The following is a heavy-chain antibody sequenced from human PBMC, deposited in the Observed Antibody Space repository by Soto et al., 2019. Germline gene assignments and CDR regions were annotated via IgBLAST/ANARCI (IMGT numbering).Heavy chain of an antibody. CDR2: INTGTGNT. D-gene: IGHD1-26*01. V-gene: IGHV1-3*04. CDR1: GYIFTGYP. CDR3: ARVGGVPRHRIVGATGEANYFDY. Sequence: QVQLVQSGAEVKKPGASVRVSCKASGYIFTGYPMHWVRQAPGQSLEWMGWINTGTGNTKYSQNFQGRVTTSRDTSASTAYMELSSLRSEDTAMYYCARVGGVPRHRIVGATGEANYFDYWGQGTLVTVSS. J-gene: IGHJ4*02.